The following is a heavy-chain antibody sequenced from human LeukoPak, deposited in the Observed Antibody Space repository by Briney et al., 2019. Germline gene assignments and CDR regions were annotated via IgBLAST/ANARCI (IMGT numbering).Heavy chain of an antibody. J-gene: IGHJ4*02. V-gene: IGHV3-23*01. CDR1: GFTFSSYA. Sequence: PGGSLRLSCAASGFTFSSYAMSWVRQAPGKGLEWASGISGSGGSTYYADSVKGRFTISRDNSKNTLYLQMNSLRAEDTAVFYCATRYVGEMATIRSDYWGQGTLVTVSS. CDR3: ATRYVGEMATIRSDY. D-gene: IGHD5-24*01. CDR2: ISGSGGST.